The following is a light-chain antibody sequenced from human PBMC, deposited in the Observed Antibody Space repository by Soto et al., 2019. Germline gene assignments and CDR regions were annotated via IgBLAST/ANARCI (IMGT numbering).Light chain of an antibody. CDR3: MQETHWTIT. CDR1: QSLVYRDGIAY. Sequence: DVDMTQSPLYLHVTLGQPASISCRSSQSLVYRDGIAYFSWFQQRPGRSPRRIIYKVSNRDSGVPARFSGSGSGTDFALKISRLEAEEVGVYYCMQETHWTITVGKGTRRELK. CDR2: KVS. J-gene: IGKJ5*01. V-gene: IGKV2-30*01.